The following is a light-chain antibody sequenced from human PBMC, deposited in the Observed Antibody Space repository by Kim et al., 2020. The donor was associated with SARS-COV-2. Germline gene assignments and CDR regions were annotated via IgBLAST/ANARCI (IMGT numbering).Light chain of an antibody. CDR2: TAS. CDR3: QQYNSWLIT. Sequence: DIQMTQSPSTLSASVGDRVTMTCRASQTINSWLAWYQQKPGKAPKLLIYTASTLQNGVPSRFSGSKSGTEFTLTISSLQSEDFAVYYCQQYNSWLITFGQGTRLEIK. V-gene: IGKV1-5*03. J-gene: IGKJ5*01. CDR1: QTINSW.